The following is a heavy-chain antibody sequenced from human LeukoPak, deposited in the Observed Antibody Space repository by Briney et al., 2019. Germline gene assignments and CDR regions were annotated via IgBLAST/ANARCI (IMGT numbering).Heavy chain of an antibody. CDR3: ARDGYSSGWSGFDP. CDR2: ISSSSSTI. Sequence: PGGSLRLSCAASGFTFSSSGMNWVRQAPGKGLEWASYISSSSSTIYSADSVKGRFTTSRDNAKNSLYLQMNSLRDEDTAVYYCARDGYSSGWSGFDPWGQGTLVTVSS. J-gene: IGHJ5*02. V-gene: IGHV3-48*02. CDR1: GFTFSSSG. D-gene: IGHD6-19*01.